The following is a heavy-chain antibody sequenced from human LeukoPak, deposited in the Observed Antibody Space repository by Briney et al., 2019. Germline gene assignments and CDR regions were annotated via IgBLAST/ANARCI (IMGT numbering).Heavy chain of an antibody. V-gene: IGHV4-39*01. D-gene: IGHD3-10*01. CDR1: GGSINSSSYY. CDR2: IYYSGST. J-gene: IGHJ3*02. Sequence: SETLSLTCTVSGGSINSSSYYCGWIRQPPGKGLEWIGTIYYSGSTYYNPSLKSRVTISVDTSKNQFSLKLSSVTASDTAVYYCARRFAPSRNDAFDIWGQGTVVTVSS. CDR3: ARRFAPSRNDAFDI.